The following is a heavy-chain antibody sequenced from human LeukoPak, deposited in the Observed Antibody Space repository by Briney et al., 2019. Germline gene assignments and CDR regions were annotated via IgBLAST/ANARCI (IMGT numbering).Heavy chain of an antibody. CDR1: GFTFRDYG. J-gene: IGHJ4*02. D-gene: IGHD2-21*01. CDR2: LTGSGGTT. V-gene: IGHV3-23*01. CDR3: ARDRMRAILYFDY. Sequence: GGSLRLSCAASGFTFRDYGMSWVRLAPGKGLEWVSALTGSGGTTYYADSVKGRFTISRDNSKNTLYLQMNSLTAEDTAVYYCARDRMRAILYFDYWGQGTLVTASS.